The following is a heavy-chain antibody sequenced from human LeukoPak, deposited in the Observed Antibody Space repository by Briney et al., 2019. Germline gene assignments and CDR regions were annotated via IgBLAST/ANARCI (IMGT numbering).Heavy chain of an antibody. J-gene: IGHJ4*02. CDR1: GFTFSSYA. D-gene: IGHD3-3*01. Sequence: PGGSLRLSCAASGFTFSSYAMSWVRQAPGKGLEWVSAISGSGGSTYYADSVKGRFTISRDNSKNTLYLQMNSLRAEDTAVYYCAKEKVGSDGGYYLLQVWDYWGQGTLVTVSS. CDR2: ISGSGGST. V-gene: IGHV3-23*01. CDR3: AKEKVGSDGGYYLLQVWDY.